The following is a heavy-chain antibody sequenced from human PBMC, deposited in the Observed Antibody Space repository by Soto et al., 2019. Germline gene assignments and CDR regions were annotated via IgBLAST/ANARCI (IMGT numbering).Heavy chain of an antibody. CDR2: INPNSVGT. CDR1: GYTFTGYY. Sequence: ASVKVSCKASGYTFTGYYMHWERQAPGQGLEWMGWINPNSVGTNYAQKFQGRVTMTRDTSISTAYMELSRLRSDDTAVYYCAREGDIVADQFDYWGQGTLVTVSS. V-gene: IGHV1-2*02. J-gene: IGHJ4*02. CDR3: AREGDIVADQFDY. D-gene: IGHD5-12*01.